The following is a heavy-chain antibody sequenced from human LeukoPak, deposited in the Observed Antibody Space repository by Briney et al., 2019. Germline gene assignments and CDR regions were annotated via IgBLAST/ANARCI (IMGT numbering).Heavy chain of an antibody. CDR1: GFTFSSYW. CDR3: AKDPSVVVVPAHYYYYGMDV. V-gene: IGHV3-74*01. J-gene: IGHJ6*02. CDR2: INSDGSST. Sequence: GGSLRLSCAASGFTFSSYWMHWVRQAPGKGLVWVSRINSDGSSTSYADSVKGRFTISRDNAKNTLYLQMNSLRAEDTAVYYCAKDPSVVVVPAHYYYYGMDVWGQGTTVTVSS. D-gene: IGHD2-2*01.